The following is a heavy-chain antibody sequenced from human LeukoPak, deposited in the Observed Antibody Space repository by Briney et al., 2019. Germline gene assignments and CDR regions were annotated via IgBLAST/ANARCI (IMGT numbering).Heavy chain of an antibody. Sequence: PSETLSLTCSVSGGAISRYYWSWIRQPPGKGLEWIGYIYYSGSTNYNPSLKSRVTISVDTSKNQFSLKLSSVTAADTAVYYCAPDTVRELPDYWGQGTLVTVSS. D-gene: IGHD4-17*01. V-gene: IGHV4-59*01. CDR2: IYYSGST. CDR3: APDTVRELPDY. J-gene: IGHJ4*02. CDR1: GGAISRYY.